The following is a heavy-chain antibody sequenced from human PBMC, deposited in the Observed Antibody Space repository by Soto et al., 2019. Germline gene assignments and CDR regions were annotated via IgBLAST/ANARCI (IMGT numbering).Heavy chain of an antibody. Sequence: EVQLLESGGGLVQPGGSLRLSCAASGFTFSSYAMSWVRQAPGKGLEWVSVSGSGGRIYYADSVKGRFTISRDNSKNTLYLQMNSLRDEDTAIYYCAKERRLERGDFDYWGQGTLVTVSS. J-gene: IGHJ4*02. D-gene: IGHD1-1*01. CDR3: AKERRLERGDFDY. CDR2: SGSGGRI. CDR1: GFTFSSYA. V-gene: IGHV3-23*01.